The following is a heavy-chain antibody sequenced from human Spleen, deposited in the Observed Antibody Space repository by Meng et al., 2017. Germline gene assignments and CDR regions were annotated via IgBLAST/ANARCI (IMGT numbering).Heavy chain of an antibody. Sequence: QVQVQEWGAGQLKPSEALSLTCVVSGGSFSDYYWSWTRQPPGKGLEWIGEINHRGNTNYNSFLESRVTISVDTSQNSLSLKLSSVTAADSAVYYCARGPTTVAHDFDYWGQGTLVTVSS. CDR1: GGSFSDYY. D-gene: IGHD4-11*01. CDR2: INHRGNT. CDR3: ARGPTTVAHDFDY. J-gene: IGHJ4*02. V-gene: IGHV4-34*01.